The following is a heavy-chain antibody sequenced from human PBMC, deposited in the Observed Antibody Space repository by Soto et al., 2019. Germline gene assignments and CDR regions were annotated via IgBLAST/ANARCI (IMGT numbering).Heavy chain of an antibody. CDR3: ARDKVKGYSRGAFDY. CDR1: GGTFSSYA. D-gene: IGHD3-10*01. V-gene: IGHV1-69*01. Sequence: QVQLVQSGAEVKKPGSSVKVSCKASGGTFSSYAISWVRQAPGQGLEWMGGIIPICGTANYAQKFHGRVTITADESTSTAYMELSSLRSEDTAVYYCARDKVKGYSRGAFDYWGQGTLVTVSS. J-gene: IGHJ4*02. CDR2: IIPICGTA.